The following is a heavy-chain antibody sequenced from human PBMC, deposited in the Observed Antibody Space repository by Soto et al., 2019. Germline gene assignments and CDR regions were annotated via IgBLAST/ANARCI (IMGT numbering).Heavy chain of an antibody. CDR1: GFTFSNAW. CDR2: IKSKTDGGTT. CDR3: TTSSLRGDIVVVVAATDLNWFDP. J-gene: IGHJ5*02. Sequence: GGSLRLSCAASGFTFSNAWMNWVRQAPGKGLEWVGRIKSKTDGGTTDYAAPVKGRFTISRDDSKNTLYLQMNSLKTEDTAVYYCTTSSLRGDIVVVVAATDLNWFDPWGQGTLVTVSS. V-gene: IGHV3-15*07. D-gene: IGHD2-15*01.